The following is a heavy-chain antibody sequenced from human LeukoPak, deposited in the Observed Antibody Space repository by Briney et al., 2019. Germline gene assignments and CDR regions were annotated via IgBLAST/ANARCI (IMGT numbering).Heavy chain of an antibody. Sequence: SETLSLTFAVYGGAFSGYYWGWIRQPPGKGLEWIGEINHSGSTNYNPCLKSRVTISVDTSKNQFSLKLSSVTAADTAVYYCARRAGDYVWGSYRPNWFDPWGQGTLVTVSS. V-gene: IGHV4-34*01. CDR2: INHSGST. D-gene: IGHD3-16*02. CDR3: ARRAGDYVWGSYRPNWFDP. CDR1: GGAFSGYY. J-gene: IGHJ5*02.